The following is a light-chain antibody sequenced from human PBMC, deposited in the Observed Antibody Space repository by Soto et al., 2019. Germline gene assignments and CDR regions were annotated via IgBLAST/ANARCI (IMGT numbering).Light chain of an antibody. CDR3: QQYNSSPVT. Sequence: DIQMTQSPSTLSASVGDRVTITCRASQSISSWLAWYQQKPGKAPKLLIYKASSLESGVPSRFSGSGSGTEFTLTISSLQPYDFATYYCQQYNSSPVTFGGGTKVESK. J-gene: IGKJ4*01. CDR2: KAS. CDR1: QSISSW. V-gene: IGKV1-5*03.